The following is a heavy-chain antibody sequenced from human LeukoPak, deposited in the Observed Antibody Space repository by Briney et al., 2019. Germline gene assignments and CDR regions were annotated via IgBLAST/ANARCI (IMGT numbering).Heavy chain of an antibody. J-gene: IGHJ4*02. CDR1: GYTFTSYA. CDR3: ARDKVAGTLLDY. D-gene: IGHD6-19*01. Sequence: ASVKVSCKASGYTFTSYAMHWVRQAPGQRLEWMGWINAGNGNTKYSQKFRGRVTITRGTSASTAYMELSSLRSEDTAVYYCARDKVAGTLLDYWGQGTLVTVSS. V-gene: IGHV1-3*01. CDR2: INAGNGNT.